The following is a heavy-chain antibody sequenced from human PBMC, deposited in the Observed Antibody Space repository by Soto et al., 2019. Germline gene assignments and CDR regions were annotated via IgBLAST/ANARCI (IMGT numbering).Heavy chain of an antibody. D-gene: IGHD3-10*01. CDR2: ISWNSGTL. CDR1: EFTFEAYA. J-gene: IGHJ3*01. CDR3: AKGRTRPLQLGSFGDNAFDV. V-gene: IGHV3-9*01. Sequence: EVQLVESGGGLVQPGRSLRLSCVASEFTFEAYAMHWVRQAPGKGLEWVSGISWNSGTLVYADSVKGRFIISRDNARNSLFLQMNSLRAEDTALYFCAKGRTRPLQLGSFGDNAFDVWGQGTMVTVSS.